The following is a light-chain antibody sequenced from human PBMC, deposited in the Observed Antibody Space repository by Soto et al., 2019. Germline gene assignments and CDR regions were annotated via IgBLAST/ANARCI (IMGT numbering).Light chain of an antibody. Sequence: QSALTQPASVSGSPGQPITISCTGTSSDVGSYNLVSWYQQHPGKAPKLMIYEGSKPPSGVSNRFSGSKSGNTASLTISGLQAEDEADYYCCSYAGSSTFAVFGTGTKLTVL. J-gene: IGLJ1*01. V-gene: IGLV2-23*03. CDR1: SSDVGSYNL. CDR2: EGS. CDR3: CSYAGSSTFAV.